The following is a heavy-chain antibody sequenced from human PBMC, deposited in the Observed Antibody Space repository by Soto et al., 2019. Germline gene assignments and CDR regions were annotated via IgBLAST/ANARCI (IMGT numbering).Heavy chain of an antibody. CDR2: ISASDDST. CDR3: AKDVYYDFYGMDV. J-gene: IGHJ6*02. Sequence: EVQLLESGGDLIQPGGSLRLSCAASGFTFSSYAMNWVRQAPGKGLEWVSVISASDDSTYYAESVKGRFTISGDNSKNTLYLQMNSLRAEDTAVYYCAKDVYYDFYGMDVWGQGTTVTVSS. V-gene: IGHV3-23*01. CDR1: GFTFSSYA. D-gene: IGHD3-22*01.